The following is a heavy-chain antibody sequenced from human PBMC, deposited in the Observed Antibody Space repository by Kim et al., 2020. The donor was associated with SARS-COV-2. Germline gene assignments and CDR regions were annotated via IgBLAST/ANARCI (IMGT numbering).Heavy chain of an antibody. Sequence: SETLSLTCTVSGGSVSSGSYYWSWIRQPPGKGLEWIGYIYYSGSTNYNPSLKSRVTISVDTSKNQFSLKLSSVTAADTAVYYCARASSGSYPFDYWGQGTLVTVSS. CDR3: ARASSGSYPFDY. CDR1: GGSVSSGSYY. CDR2: IYYSGST. D-gene: IGHD3-10*01. J-gene: IGHJ4*02. V-gene: IGHV4-61*01.